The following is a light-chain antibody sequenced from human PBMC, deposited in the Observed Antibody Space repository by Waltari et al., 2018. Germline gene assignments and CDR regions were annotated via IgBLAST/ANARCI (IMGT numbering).Light chain of an antibody. CDR1: TNDIGSYDY. CDR3: SSYVASRIV. J-gene: IGLJ2*01. V-gene: IGLV2-8*01. CDR2: EVS. Sequence: QSALTQPPSASGSPGQSVTLSCTGTTNDIGSYDYVSLYQHHPGKAPKLIIYEVSNRPSGVSKRFSGSKSGSTASLTVSALQAEDEAIYYCSSYVASRIVFGGGTRLTVL.